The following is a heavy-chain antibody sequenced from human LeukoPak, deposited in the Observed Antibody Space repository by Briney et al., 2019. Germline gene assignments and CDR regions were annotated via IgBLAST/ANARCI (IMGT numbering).Heavy chain of an antibody. D-gene: IGHD4-23*01. CDR1: GFTFSSYA. CDR2: ISGSGGST. J-gene: IGHJ4*02. CDR3: AKGFTVVIDPFDY. Sequence: PGGSLRLSCAASGFTFSSYAMSWVRQAPGKGLEWVSAISGSGGSTYYADSVKGRFTISRDNTKNTLYLQMNSLRAEDTAVYYCAKGFTVVIDPFDYWGQGTLVTVSS. V-gene: IGHV3-23*01.